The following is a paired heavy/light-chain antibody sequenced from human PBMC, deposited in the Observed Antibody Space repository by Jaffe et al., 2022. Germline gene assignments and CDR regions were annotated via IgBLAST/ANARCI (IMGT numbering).Heavy chain of an antibody. J-gene: IGHJ5*02. CDR1: GYSFTGYY. D-gene: IGHD4-17*01. CDR3: ARAPATVAWFDP. V-gene: IGHV1-2*02. CDR2: INPNSGDT. Sequence: QVQLVQSGAEVKKPGASVKVSCKASGYSFTGYYLHWVRQAPGQGLEWLGWINPNSGDTNSAQRFQGRVTMTRDTSISTAYMELSSLTSDDTAVYYCARAPATVAWFDPWGQGTLVSVSS.
Light chain of an antibody. CDR1: SSNIGNNY. J-gene: IGLJ3*02. V-gene: IGLV1-51*02. CDR3: GAWDSSLSAWV. Sequence: QSVLTQPPSVSAAPGQKVIISCSGSSSNIGNNYVSWYHQLPGTAPKLLIYENNKRPSGIPDRFSGSKSGTSATLGITGLQTGDEADYYCGAWDSSLSAWVFGGGTKLTVL. CDR2: ENN.